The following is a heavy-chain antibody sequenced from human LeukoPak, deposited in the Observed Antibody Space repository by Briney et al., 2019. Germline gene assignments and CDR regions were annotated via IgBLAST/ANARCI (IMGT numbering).Heavy chain of an antibody. CDR3: ARRITMVRGVSNWFDP. J-gene: IGHJ5*02. Sequence: GESLKISCKGSGYNFTNLWIGWVRQMPGKGLEWMGIIYPGDSDTRYSPSFQGQVTISADKSISTAYLQWSSLKASDTAMYYCARRITMVRGVSNWFDPWGQGTLVTVSS. CDR2: IYPGDSDT. CDR1: GYNFTNLW. D-gene: IGHD3-10*01. V-gene: IGHV5-51*01.